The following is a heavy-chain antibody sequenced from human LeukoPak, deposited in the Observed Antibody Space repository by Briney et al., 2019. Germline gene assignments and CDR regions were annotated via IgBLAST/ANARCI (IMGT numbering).Heavy chain of an antibody. CDR1: GYDFSNYW. D-gene: IGHD5/OR15-5a*01. J-gene: IGHJ4*02. V-gene: IGHV5-51*01. CDR3: ARRSSIGSPLFDY. CDR2: IYPDDSDT. Sequence: GESLKISCKGFGYDFSNYWIGCVRQMPGKGLEWMGIIYPDDSDTRYSPSFEGQVTVSAAKSISTAYLQWSSLKTSDTAMYYCARRSSIGSPLFDYWGQGTLVTVSS.